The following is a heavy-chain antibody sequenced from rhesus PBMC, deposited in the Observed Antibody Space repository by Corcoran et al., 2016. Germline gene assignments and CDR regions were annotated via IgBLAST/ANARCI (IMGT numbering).Heavy chain of an antibody. Sequence: QVQLQESGPGLVKPSETLYLTCAVPGGSVSNNNWWTWIRQSPGKGLEWIGNIGATRNTTHYNPSLKSRVTISKDTSKLQFSLNLSSVTVADTAVYYCAATGDDTSTYRPFQFWGRGALVTVS. CDR1: GGSVSNNNW. J-gene: IGHJ1*01. D-gene: IGHD6-43*01. CDR3: AATGDDTSTYRPFQF. CDR2: IGATRNTT. V-gene: IGHV4-65*02.